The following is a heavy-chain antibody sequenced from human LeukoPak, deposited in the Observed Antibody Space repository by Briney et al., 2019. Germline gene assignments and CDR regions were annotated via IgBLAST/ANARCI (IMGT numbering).Heavy chain of an antibody. Sequence: GGSLRLSCAASGFTLCSYWMTWVRQAPGKGLEWVAKINPGGSENYYVDSVKGRFTISRDNAKNSLYLQMNSLRAEDTALYYCARDRSHSGFWGQGTLVTVSS. J-gene: IGHJ4*02. V-gene: IGHV3-7*01. CDR3: ARDRSHSGF. D-gene: IGHD6-6*01. CDR2: INPGGSEN. CDR1: GFTLCSYW.